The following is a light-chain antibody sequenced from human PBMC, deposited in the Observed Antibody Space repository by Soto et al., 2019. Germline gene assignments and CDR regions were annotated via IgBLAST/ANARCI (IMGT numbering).Light chain of an antibody. CDR2: GAS. CDR1: QSVSSSY. CDR3: QQYGSSPGFT. J-gene: IGKJ3*01. V-gene: IGKV3-20*01. Sequence: EIVLTRSPGTLSLSPGERATLSCRASQSVSSSYLAWYQQKPGQAPRLLIYGASSRATGIPDRFSGSGSGTDFTLTISRLEPEDFALYYCQQYGSSPGFTFGPGTKVDIK.